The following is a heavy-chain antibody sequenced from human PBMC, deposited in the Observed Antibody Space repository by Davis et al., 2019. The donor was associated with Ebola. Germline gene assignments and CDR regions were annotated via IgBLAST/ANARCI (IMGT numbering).Heavy chain of an antibody. CDR3: ARGSSSWD. CDR2: SNE. V-gene: IGHV3-30-3*01. Sequence: SNEHYADSVKGRFTTSRDNSKNTLYLQMNSLRPEDTAVYYCARGSSSWDWGQGTLVTVSS. J-gene: IGHJ4*02. D-gene: IGHD6-13*01.